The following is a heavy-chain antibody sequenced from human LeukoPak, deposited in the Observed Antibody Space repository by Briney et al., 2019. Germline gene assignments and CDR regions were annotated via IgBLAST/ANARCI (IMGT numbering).Heavy chain of an antibody. CDR3: AKKWCSSTICSTWDYFDY. CDR2: ISGSGGGT. CDR1: GFTFSSYA. D-gene: IGHD2-2*01. Sequence: GGSLRLSCGASGFTFSSYAMTWVRQAPGQGLEWVSTISGSGGGTYYADSVKGRFIISRDNSKNTLYLQMNSLRAEDTAVYYCAKKWCSSTICSTWDYFDYWGRGSLVTVSS. J-gene: IGHJ4*02. V-gene: IGHV3-23*01.